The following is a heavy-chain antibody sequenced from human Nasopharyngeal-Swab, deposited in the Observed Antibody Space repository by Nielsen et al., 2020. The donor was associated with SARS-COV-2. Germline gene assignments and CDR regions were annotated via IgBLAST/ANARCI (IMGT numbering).Heavy chain of an antibody. CDR2: NATPTGHP. Sequence: ASVKDSCKASGYTFTRYAINWLRQAPGQGPEVMGWNATPTGHPTYAQGFTGRFVFSLDTSVATAYLHINSLKTEDTAIYYCVRDQAMARPSWFDLWGQGTLVTVSS. J-gene: IGHJ5*02. D-gene: IGHD5-18*01. CDR3: VRDQAMARPSWFDL. CDR1: GYTFTRYA. V-gene: IGHV7-4-1*02.